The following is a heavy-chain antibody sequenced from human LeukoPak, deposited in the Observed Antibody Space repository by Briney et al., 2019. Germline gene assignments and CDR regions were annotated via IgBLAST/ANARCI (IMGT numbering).Heavy chain of an antibody. D-gene: IGHD1-26*01. J-gene: IGHJ4*02. Sequence: GGSLRLSCAASGFTFSSYGMDWVRQAPGKGLEWVAVIWYDGSNKYYADSVKGRITISRDNSKNTLYLQMNSLRAEDTAVYYCAKEQGGYFDYWGQGTLVTVSS. CDR3: AKEQGGYFDY. CDR2: IWYDGSNK. CDR1: GFTFSSYG. V-gene: IGHV3-33*06.